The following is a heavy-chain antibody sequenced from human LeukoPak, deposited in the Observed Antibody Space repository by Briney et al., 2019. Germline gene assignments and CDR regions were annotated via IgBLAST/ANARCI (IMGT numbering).Heavy chain of an antibody. CDR3: ARDFVYDSSGYPLRPFDY. V-gene: IGHV3-7*03. D-gene: IGHD3-22*01. CDR2: IKQDGSEK. CDR1: GFTFSSYW. Sequence: PGGSLRLSCAASGFTFSSYWMSWVRQAPGKGLEWVANIKQDGSEKYYVDSVKGRFTISRDNAKNSLYLQMNSLRAEDTAVYYCARDFVYDSSGYPLRPFDYWGQGTLVTVSS. J-gene: IGHJ4*02.